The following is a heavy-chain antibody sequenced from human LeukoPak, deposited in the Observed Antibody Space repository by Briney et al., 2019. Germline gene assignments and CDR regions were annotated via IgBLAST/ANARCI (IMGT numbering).Heavy chain of an antibody. CDR2: ISNHGRT. V-gene: IGHV4-59*11. D-gene: IGHD2-15*01. J-gene: IGHJ6*03. Sequence: SQSLSLTCTVSDGPIRRHYWTWIRQSPLKGLEWIGDISNHGRTKHNPSLKRRVTISIDTSKSQFSLRVTSVTASDTAVYYCGRDALVGYFSYYYIDVWGKVTTVTVSS. CDR3: GRDALVGYFSYYYIDV. CDR1: DGPIRRHY.